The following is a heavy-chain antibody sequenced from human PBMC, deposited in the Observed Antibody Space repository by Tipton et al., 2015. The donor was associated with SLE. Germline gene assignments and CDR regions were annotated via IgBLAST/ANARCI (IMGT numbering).Heavy chain of an antibody. CDR3: ARQVDTEAVGSWNFAF. CDR2: IYYSGRT. Sequence: TLSLTCSVSGSSISSYHWGWIRQPPGKGLEWIGSIYYSGRTSYSPSLKSRVTISVDTSKNQFSLKLISVTAADTAVYYCARQVDTEAVGSWNFAFWGRGTLVTVSS. CDR1: GSSISSYH. V-gene: IGHV4-59*08. J-gene: IGHJ2*01. D-gene: IGHD5-18*01.